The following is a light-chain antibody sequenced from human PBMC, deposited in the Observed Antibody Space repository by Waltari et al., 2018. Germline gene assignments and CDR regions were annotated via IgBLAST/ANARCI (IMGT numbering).Light chain of an antibody. Sequence: DIQMTQSPSSLSASVGDRVTITCRASQSISSYLNWYQQKPGKAPKRLIYAASRLQSGVPSMFSGSGAVTDFTLTIISLQPEDFATYYCQQSYSTPFFGQGTRLEIK. J-gene: IGKJ5*01. CDR1: QSISSY. CDR3: QQSYSTPF. V-gene: IGKV1-39*01. CDR2: AAS.